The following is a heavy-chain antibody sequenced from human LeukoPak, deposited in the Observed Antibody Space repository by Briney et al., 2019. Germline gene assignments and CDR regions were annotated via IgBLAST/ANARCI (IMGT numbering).Heavy chain of an antibody. CDR2: IYSGGST. CDR3: ARGQRHSSSWYGPDAFDI. D-gene: IGHD6-13*01. J-gene: IGHJ3*02. Sequence: PGGSLRPSCAASGLTVSSNYMSWVRQAPGKGLEWVSVIYSGGSTYYADSVKGRFTISRDNSKNTLYLQMNSLRAEDTAVYYCARGQRHSSSWYGPDAFDIWGQGTMVTVSS. V-gene: IGHV3-53*01. CDR1: GLTVSSNY.